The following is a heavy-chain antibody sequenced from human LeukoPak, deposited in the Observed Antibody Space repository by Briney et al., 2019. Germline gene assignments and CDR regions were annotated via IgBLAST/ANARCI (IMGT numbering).Heavy chain of an antibody. J-gene: IGHJ5*02. CDR3: VTTSVTHTRDP. Sequence: ASVKVSCKASGNDFSDFYLNWVRQAPGRGLEWVGWINPRSRATHYAQRFRGRVTMEASISTGYMELNSLTSDDTAVYYCVTTSVTHTRDPWGQGTLVTVSS. CDR1: GNDFSDFY. D-gene: IGHD5/OR15-5a*01. CDR2: INPRSRAT. V-gene: IGHV1-2*02.